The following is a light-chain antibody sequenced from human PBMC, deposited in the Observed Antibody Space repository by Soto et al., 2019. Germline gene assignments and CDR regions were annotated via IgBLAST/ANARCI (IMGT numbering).Light chain of an antibody. CDR3: QHFGGTTFT. V-gene: IGKV3-20*01. CDR1: QSVSSSY. Sequence: EIVLPQSPGTLSLSPGAGATLSGRASQSVSSSYIAWYQQRPGQTPSLLIYGASTRATGIPDRFSGSGSGTHFTLTISRLEPGDFAVYYCQHFGGTTFTFGKGTRLEIK. J-gene: IGKJ5*01. CDR2: GAS.